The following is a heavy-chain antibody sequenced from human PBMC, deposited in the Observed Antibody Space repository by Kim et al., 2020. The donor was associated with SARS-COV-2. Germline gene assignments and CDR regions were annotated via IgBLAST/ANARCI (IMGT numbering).Heavy chain of an antibody. D-gene: IGHD3-16*01. CDR1: GESFSGYQ. J-gene: IGHJ6*02. CDR2: INYSGSI. Sequence: SETLSLTCAVYGESFSGYQWSWIRQPPGKGLELVGLINYSGSINQNPSLKSRVTISTDTYKNQFSLQLTSVTAADTGLYYCASGQAGVFPSPVLGLGPYYEYFFMDVWGRGTTVIVSS. CDR3: ASGQAGVFPSPVLGLGPYYEYFFMDV. V-gene: IGHV4-34*01.